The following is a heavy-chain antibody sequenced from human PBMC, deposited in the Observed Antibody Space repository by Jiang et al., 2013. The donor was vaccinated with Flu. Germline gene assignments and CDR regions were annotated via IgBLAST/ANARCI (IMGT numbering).Heavy chain of an antibody. J-gene: IGHJ6*04. V-gene: IGHV3-48*03. CDR2: ISSGGGTI. Sequence: VSYISSGGGTIFYADSVKGRLTVSRDNAQNSVFLQMSSLRVEDTAVYYCARGISSGWDYYYYAMDLWGKGTTVTVSS. CDR3: ARGISSGWDYYYYAMDL. D-gene: IGHD6-25*01.